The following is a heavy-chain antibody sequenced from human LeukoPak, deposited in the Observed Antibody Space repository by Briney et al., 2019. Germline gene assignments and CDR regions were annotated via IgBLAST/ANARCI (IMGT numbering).Heavy chain of an antibody. CDR1: GGPISSYY. V-gene: IGHV4-4*07. D-gene: IGHD3-10*01. CDR2: IYTSGSI. Sequence: SETLSLTCTVSGGPISSYYWSWIRQPAGKGLEWIGRIYTSGSITYNPSLKSRVSMSVDTSKNQFSLKLSSVTAADTAVYYCARDSGTTGEVKFDPWGQGTLVTVSS. CDR3: ARDSGTTGEVKFDP. J-gene: IGHJ5*02.